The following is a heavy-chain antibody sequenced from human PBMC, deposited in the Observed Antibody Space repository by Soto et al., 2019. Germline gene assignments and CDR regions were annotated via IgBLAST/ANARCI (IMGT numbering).Heavy chain of an antibody. CDR2: IYTSGST. J-gene: IGHJ6*02. CDR3: ARDGYYDFWSGYSNGYYYYGMDV. D-gene: IGHD3-3*01. Sequence: SETLSLTCTVTGGAISGYYWTWMRQPAGKGLEWIGRIYTSGSTNYNPSLKSRVTMSVDTSKNQFSLKLSSVTAADTAVYYCARDGYYDFWSGYSNGYYYYGMDVWGQGTTVTVSS. CDR1: GGAISGYY. V-gene: IGHV4-4*07.